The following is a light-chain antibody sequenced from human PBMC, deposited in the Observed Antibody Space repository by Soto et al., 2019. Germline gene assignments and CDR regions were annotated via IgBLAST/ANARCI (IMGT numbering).Light chain of an antibody. CDR2: GVT. CDR1: GGDIGAYNY. V-gene: IGLV2-14*01. Sequence: QSVLTQPASVSGSLGQSITLSCTGSGGDIGAYNYVSWYQQHPGKAPKLIIYGVTHRPSGVSSRFSASKSAYTASLTISALQAEDEADYYCATWDDSLSGLYVFGTGTKLTVL. CDR3: ATWDDSLSGLYV. J-gene: IGLJ1*01.